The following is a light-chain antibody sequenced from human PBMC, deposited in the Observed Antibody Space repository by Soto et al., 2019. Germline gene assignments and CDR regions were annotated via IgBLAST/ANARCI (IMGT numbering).Light chain of an antibody. CDR2: EVS. V-gene: IGLV2-14*01. Sequence: QSVLTQPASVSGSPGQSITISCTGTSSDVGGYNYVSWYQQHPGKAPQLMIYEVSNRPSGVSDRFSGSKSGNTASLTISGLQTEDEADYYCSSYTRITTYVFGTGTKVTVL. CDR3: SSYTRITTYV. J-gene: IGLJ1*01. CDR1: SSDVGGYNY.